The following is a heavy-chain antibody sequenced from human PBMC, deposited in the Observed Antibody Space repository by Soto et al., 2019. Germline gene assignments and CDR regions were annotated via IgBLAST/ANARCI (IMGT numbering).Heavy chain of an antibody. D-gene: IGHD2-2*01. V-gene: IGHV5-51*03. Sequence: EVQLVQSGAEVKKPGESLKISCKGSGYSFTSYWIGWVRQMPGKGLEWMGIIYPGDSDTRYSPSFQGQVTISADKSISTAYLQWSSLKASDTAMYYCARRRKGSSTSNYYYYYMDVWGKGTTVTVSS. CDR2: IYPGDSDT. J-gene: IGHJ6*03. CDR3: ARRRKGSSTSNYYYYYMDV. CDR1: GYSFTSYW.